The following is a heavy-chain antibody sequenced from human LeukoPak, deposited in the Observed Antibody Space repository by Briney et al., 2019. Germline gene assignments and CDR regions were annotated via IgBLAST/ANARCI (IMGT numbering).Heavy chain of an antibody. CDR1: GGSISSSSYC. CDR2: IYYSGST. CDR3: ARERDGYNSFDY. J-gene: IGHJ4*02. V-gene: IGHV4-39*07. D-gene: IGHD5-24*01. Sequence: PSETLSLTCTVSGGSISSSSYCWGWIRQPPGKGLEWIGSIYYSGSTYYNPSLKGRVTISVDTSKNQFSLKLSSVTAADTAVYYCARERDGYNSFDYWGQGTLVTVSS.